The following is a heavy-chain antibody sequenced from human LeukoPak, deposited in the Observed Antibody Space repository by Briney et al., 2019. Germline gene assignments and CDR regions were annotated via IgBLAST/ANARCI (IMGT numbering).Heavy chain of an antibody. CDR1: GFTFSSYW. J-gene: IGHJ4*02. CDR2: IKQDGSEK. V-gene: IGHV3-7*01. CDR3: ARDQYYSYYDFWSGYYFFSY. Sequence: GGSLRFSCAASGFTFSSYWMSWVRQAPGKGLEWVANIKQDGSEKYYVDSVKGRFTISRDNAKNSLYLQMNSLRAEDTAVYYCARDQYYSYYDFWSGYYFFSYWGQGTLVTVSS. D-gene: IGHD3-3*01.